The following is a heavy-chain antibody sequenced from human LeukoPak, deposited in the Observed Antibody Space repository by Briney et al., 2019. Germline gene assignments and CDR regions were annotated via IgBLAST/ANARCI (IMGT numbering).Heavy chain of an antibody. V-gene: IGHV1-2*06. CDR1: GYTFTDYN. CDR3: AGGYNYGNEY. CDR2: INPNSGGS. D-gene: IGHD5-18*01. J-gene: IGHJ4*02. Sequence: ASVKVSCKASGYTFTDYNMHWVRQVPGQGLEWMGRINPNSGGSNYAQHFQGRVTMTRDTSISTVYMELSSLRPDDTAVYYCAGGYNYGNEYWGQGTLVTVSS.